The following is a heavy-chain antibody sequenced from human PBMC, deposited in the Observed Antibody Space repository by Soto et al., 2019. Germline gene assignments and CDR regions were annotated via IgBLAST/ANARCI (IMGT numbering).Heavy chain of an antibody. V-gene: IGHV1-69*01. CDR1: GGSFNNYA. D-gene: IGHD3-10*01. CDR3: AVAMVREILIFESSGMHV. Sequence: QVHLVQSGAEVKKPGSSVKVSCKTSGGSFNNYAVSWVRQAPGQGLEWMGWIIPNFDTPNYAQKFQDRVTIIADESPSTVYMEMRRHRSNATAVYYCAVAMVREILIFESSGMHVWGQGTKGIVSS. J-gene: IGHJ6*02. CDR2: IIPNFDTP.